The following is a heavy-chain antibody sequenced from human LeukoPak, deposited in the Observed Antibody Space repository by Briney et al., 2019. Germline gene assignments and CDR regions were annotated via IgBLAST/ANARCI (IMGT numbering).Heavy chain of an antibody. CDR1: GGSISSYY. CDR3: ARDSALYSSGWLFDY. V-gene: IGHV4-4*07. CDR2: IYTSGST. J-gene: IGHJ4*02. D-gene: IGHD6-19*01. Sequence: SETLSLTCTVSGGSISSYYWSWIRQPAGKGLEWIGRIYTSGSTNYNPSLKSRVTISVDTSKNQFSLKLSSVTAADTAVYYCARDSALYSSGWLFDYWGQGTLVTVSS.